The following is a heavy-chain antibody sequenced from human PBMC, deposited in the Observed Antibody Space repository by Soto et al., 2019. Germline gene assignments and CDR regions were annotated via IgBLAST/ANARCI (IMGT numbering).Heavy chain of an antibody. CDR3: ARAIFRGPYDFWSGYRSRDDY. J-gene: IGHJ4*02. CDR1: GYTFTSYD. D-gene: IGHD3-3*01. CDR2: MNPNSGNT. V-gene: IGHV1-8*01. Sequence: QVQLVQSGAEVKKPGASVKVSCKASGYTFTSYDINWVRQATGQGLEWMGWMNPNSGNTGYAQKFQGRVTMTRNTSISTAYMELSSLRSEDTAVYYCARAIFRGPYDFWSGYRSRDDYWGQGTLVTVSS.